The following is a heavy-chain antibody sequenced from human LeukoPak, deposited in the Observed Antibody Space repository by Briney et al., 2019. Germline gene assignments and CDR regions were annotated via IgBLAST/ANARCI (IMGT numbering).Heavy chain of an antibody. J-gene: IGHJ3*02. Sequence: PGGSLRFSCAASGFTVSSNYMSWVRQAPGKGLEWVSVIYSGGSTYYADSVKGRFTISRDNSKNTLYLQMNSLRAEDTAVYYCARETDYYGSGSYAFDIWGQGTMVTVSS. CDR2: IYSGGST. CDR3: ARETDYYGSGSYAFDI. CDR1: GFTVSSNY. V-gene: IGHV3-66*01. D-gene: IGHD3-10*01.